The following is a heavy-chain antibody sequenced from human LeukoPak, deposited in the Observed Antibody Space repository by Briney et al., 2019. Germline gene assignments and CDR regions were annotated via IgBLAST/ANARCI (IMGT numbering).Heavy chain of an antibody. D-gene: IGHD1-26*01. J-gene: IGHJ4*02. V-gene: IGHV4-59*08. CDR1: GGSISSYY. Sequence: SETLSLTCTVSGGSISSYYWSWIRQPPGKGLEWIGYIYYSGSTYYNPSLKSRVTISVDTSKNQFSLKLSSVTAADTAVYYCARLRWELPARPLYYFDYWGQGTLVTVSS. CDR2: IYYSGST. CDR3: ARLRWELPARPLYYFDY.